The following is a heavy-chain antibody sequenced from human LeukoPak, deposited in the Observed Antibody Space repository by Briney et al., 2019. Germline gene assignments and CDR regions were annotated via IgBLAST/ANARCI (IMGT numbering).Heavy chain of an antibody. CDR1: GGSISSSNW. CDR2: INHSGST. V-gene: IGHV4-4*02. CDR3: ANQDMDY. Sequence: SETLSLTCAVSGGSISSSNWWSWIRQPPGKGLEWIGEINHSGSTNYNPSLKSRVTISVDTSKNQFSLKLSSVTAADTAVYYCANQDMDYWGQGTLVTVSS. J-gene: IGHJ4*02. D-gene: IGHD2-15*01.